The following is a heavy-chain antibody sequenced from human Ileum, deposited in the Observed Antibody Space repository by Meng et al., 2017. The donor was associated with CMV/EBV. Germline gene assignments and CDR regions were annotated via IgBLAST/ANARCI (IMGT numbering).Heavy chain of an antibody. J-gene: IGHJ5*02. CDR1: GYTFTSYD. D-gene: IGHD2-15*01. Sequence: ASVKVSCKAFGYTFTSYDINWVRQATGQGREWMGWMNPNSGNTGYAQRFQGRVTMTRNTSISTAYMELTSLRSDDTAIYYCVRGVLYCSGGSCYFKRFDPWAQGTLVTVSS. CDR2: MNPNSGNT. V-gene: IGHV1-8*01. CDR3: VRGVLYCSGGSCYFKRFDP.